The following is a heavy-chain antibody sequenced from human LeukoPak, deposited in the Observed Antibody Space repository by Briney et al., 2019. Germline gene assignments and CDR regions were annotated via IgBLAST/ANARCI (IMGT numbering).Heavy chain of an antibody. V-gene: IGHV3-23*01. CDR3: AKASGSSRPYYFDS. J-gene: IGHJ4*02. D-gene: IGHD3-10*01. CDR2: ISGSGGST. Sequence: GGSLRLSCAASGFTFSSYAMSWVRQAPGKGLEWVSAISGSGGSTYYADSVKGRFTISRNNSKNTLYLHMDSLRAEDTAVYYCAKASGSSRPYYFDSWGQGTLVTVSS. CDR1: GFTFSSYA.